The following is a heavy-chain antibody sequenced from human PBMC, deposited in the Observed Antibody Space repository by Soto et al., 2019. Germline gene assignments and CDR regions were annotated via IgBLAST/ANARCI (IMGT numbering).Heavy chain of an antibody. CDR2: IYNSGST. V-gene: IGHV4-61*08. CDR3: ARENY. Sequence: QVQLQESGPGLVKPSETLSLTCTVSGGSVSSGDYYWSWIRQPPGKGLEWIGYIYNSGSTDYNPSLKRRVSISADTSRNQFSLRLSSETAADTAIYYCARENYWGQGILVTVSS. J-gene: IGHJ4*02. CDR1: GGSVSSGDYY.